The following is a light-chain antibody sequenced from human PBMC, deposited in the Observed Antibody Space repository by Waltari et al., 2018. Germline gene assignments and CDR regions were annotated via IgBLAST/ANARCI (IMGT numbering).Light chain of an antibody. CDR1: SSDGGAYKY. J-gene: IGLJ1*01. CDR2: GVT. Sequence: QSALTQPASVSGSPGQSITISCTGTSSDGGAYKYVSWYQQKPGEAPKLMIYGVTKRPSGVSNRFSGSKSGNTASLTISGLQAEDEADYYCSSYTSTSTYVFGTGTKVTVL. CDR3: SSYTSTSTYV. V-gene: IGLV2-14*01.